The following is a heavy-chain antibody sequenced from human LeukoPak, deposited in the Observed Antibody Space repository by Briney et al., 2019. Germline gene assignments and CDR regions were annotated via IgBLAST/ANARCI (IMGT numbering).Heavy chain of an antibody. V-gene: IGHV3-48*01. Sequence: GGSLRLSCAASGFTFSSYSMNWVRQAPGKGLEWVSYISSSSSTIYYADSVKGRFTISRDNAKNSLYLQMNSLRAEDTAVYYCARDYYDSSGYRHGFDYWGQGTLVTVSS. CDR1: GFTFSSYS. D-gene: IGHD3-22*01. J-gene: IGHJ4*02. CDR3: ARDYYDSSGYRHGFDY. CDR2: ISSSSSTI.